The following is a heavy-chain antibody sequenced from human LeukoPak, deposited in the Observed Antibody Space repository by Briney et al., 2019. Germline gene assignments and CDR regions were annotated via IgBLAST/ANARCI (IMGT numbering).Heavy chain of an antibody. V-gene: IGHV3-23*01. Sequence: GGSLRLSCGAAGGTFSSNARSWVRQAPGRGREGVAFISGGGGSTYYADSVQGRFSISRDHSQHTLYLQMNSLRVEDTAGYYCAKSPVPYCSGGSCYGMDVSGQGTTVTVS. CDR1: GGTFSSNA. J-gene: IGHJ6*02. D-gene: IGHD2-15*01. CDR2: ISGGGGST. CDR3: AKSPVPYCSGGSCYGMDV.